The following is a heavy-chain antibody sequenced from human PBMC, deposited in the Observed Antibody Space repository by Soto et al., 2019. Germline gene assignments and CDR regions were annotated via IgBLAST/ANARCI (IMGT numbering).Heavy chain of an antibody. CDR2: ISYDGSNK. CDR3: AKTAAGEIDY. Sequence: QVQLVESGGGVVQPGRSLRLSCAASGFTFSSYGMHWVRQAPGKGLEWVAVISYDGSNKYYADSVKGRFTISRDNSKNTLYLQMNSLRVEDTAVYYCAKTAAGEIDYWGQGTLVTVSS. V-gene: IGHV3-30*18. CDR1: GFTFSSYG. J-gene: IGHJ4*02. D-gene: IGHD6-13*01.